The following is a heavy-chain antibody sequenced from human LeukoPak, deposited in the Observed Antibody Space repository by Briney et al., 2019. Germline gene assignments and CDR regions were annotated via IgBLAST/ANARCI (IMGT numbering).Heavy chain of an antibody. Sequence: PGGSLRLSCAASGFTFSTYSMNWVRQAPGKGLEWVSSISSSSIYIYYADSVKGRFTISRDNAKNTLYLQMNSLRAEDTAVYYCATWNYYGNYMDVWGKGTTVTISS. CDR1: GFTFSTYS. J-gene: IGHJ6*03. CDR2: ISSSSIYI. D-gene: IGHD3-10*01. CDR3: ATWNYYGNYMDV. V-gene: IGHV3-21*01.